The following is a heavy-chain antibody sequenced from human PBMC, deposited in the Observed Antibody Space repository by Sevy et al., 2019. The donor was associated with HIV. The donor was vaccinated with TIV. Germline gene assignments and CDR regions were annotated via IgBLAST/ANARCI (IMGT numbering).Heavy chain of an antibody. J-gene: IGHJ5*02. Sequence: GGSLRLSCTASGFTFSSYDMNWVRQAPGKGLEWVSKISSSGSSIYYADSVKGRFTISRDKAKNSRNLQMNSLRAEDTAVYYCTRNGGAFDNGFDPWGQGTLVTVSS. V-gene: IGHV3-48*03. CDR3: TRNGGAFDNGFDP. CDR1: GFTFSSYD. D-gene: IGHD2-8*01. CDR2: ISSSGSSI.